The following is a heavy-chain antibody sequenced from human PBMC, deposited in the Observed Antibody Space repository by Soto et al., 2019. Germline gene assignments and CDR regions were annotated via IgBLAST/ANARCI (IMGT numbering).Heavy chain of an antibody. CDR1: GFTFSSYA. D-gene: IGHD6-13*01. V-gene: IGHV3-23*01. CDR2: ISGSGGST. J-gene: IGHJ4*02. CDR3: VNVVRDSSSWYVPVGGVPQYYFDY. Sequence: PGGSLRLSCAASGFTFSSYAMSWVRQAPGKGLEWVSAISGSGGSTYYADSVKGRFTISRDNSKNTLYLQMNSLRAEDTAVYYCVNVVRDSSSWYVPVGGVPQYYFDYWGQGTXVTVSS.